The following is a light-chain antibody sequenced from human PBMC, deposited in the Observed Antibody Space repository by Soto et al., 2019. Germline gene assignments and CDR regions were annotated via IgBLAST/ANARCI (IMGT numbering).Light chain of an antibody. CDR1: SSNIGGNS. V-gene: IGLV1-51*01. CDR3: AAWDTSLHALI. J-gene: IGLJ2*01. CDR2: DDN. Sequence: QSVMTQPPSVSAAPGQKVTISCSGSSSNIGGNSVSWYQQLPGTAPKLLIYDDNKRPSGIPDRFSGSKSGTSATLGITGLQTGDEADYYCAAWDTSLHALILGGGTKLTVL.